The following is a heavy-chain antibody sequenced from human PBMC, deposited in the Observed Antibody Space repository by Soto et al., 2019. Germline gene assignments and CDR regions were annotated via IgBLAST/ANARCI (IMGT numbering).Heavy chain of an antibody. J-gene: IGHJ6*02. CDR2: IKSKTDGGTT. D-gene: IGHD5-18*01. CDR3: ADTYLNKHHSYNMDV. Sequence: EVQLVESGGGLVKPGGSLRLSCAASGFTFSIAWMTWVRQVPGKGLEWVGRIKSKTDGGTTDYAAPVKGRFTISRDDSKNTEYLQMNSLKTEDTAVYYCADTYLNKHHSYNMDVWGQGNTVHVYS. V-gene: IGHV3-15*01. CDR1: GFTFSIAW.